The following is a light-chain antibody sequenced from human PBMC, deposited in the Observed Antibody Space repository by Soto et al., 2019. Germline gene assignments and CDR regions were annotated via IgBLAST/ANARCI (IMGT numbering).Light chain of an antibody. CDR3: SSYTASRTK. CDR2: DVH. J-gene: IGLJ2*01. CDR1: NSDIGTYIY. Sequence: QSVLTQPASVSGSPGQSITISCTGTNSDIGTYIYVSWYQQHPGKAPKLLISDVHNRPSGVSNRFSCSKSGNTSSLTISGLQAYDEANYYCSSYTASRTKFGGGTKLTVL. V-gene: IGLV2-14*01.